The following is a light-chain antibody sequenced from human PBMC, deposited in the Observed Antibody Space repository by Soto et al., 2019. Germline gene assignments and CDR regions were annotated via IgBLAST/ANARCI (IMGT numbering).Light chain of an antibody. J-gene: IGKJ1*01. Sequence: EIVLTQSPGALSLSPGEIATLSCSASQSVDSYLVWYQQKTGQAPRLLIFGESSRATGIPDRLSGSGSGTDLTLTISRLEPEDFAVYYCQKYGSSPRTCGQGTKVDIK. CDR1: QSVDSY. CDR2: GES. CDR3: QKYGSSPRT. V-gene: IGKV3-20*01.